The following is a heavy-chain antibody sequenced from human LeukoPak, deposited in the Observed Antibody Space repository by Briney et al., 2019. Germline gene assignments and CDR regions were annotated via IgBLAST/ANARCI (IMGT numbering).Heavy chain of an antibody. V-gene: IGHV3-23*01. CDR3: AKDPGADTAMGQFDY. CDR1: GFTFSSYA. Sequence: GGSLRLSCAASGFTFSSYAMRCVRQAPGPGLEWGSAISGSGGSTYYADSVKGRFTISRDNSKNTLYLQMNSLRAEDTAVYYCAKDPGADTAMGQFDYWGQGTLVTVSS. J-gene: IGHJ4*02. D-gene: IGHD5-18*01. CDR2: ISGSGGST.